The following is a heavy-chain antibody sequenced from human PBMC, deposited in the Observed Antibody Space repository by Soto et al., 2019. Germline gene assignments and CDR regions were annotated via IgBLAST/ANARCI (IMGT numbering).Heavy chain of an antibody. V-gene: IGHV4-30-2*01. D-gene: IGHD3-16*01. CDR2: ISHSGST. J-gene: IGHJ5*02. CDR3: ARAVAPYLGTWFDP. Sequence: QLQLQESGSGLVKPSQTLSLTCAVSGGSISSGNSYSWSWIRQPPGKGLEWIGSISHSGSTSYNPSLMVRVTMSVDKSKTQFSLNLSSVTAADMAVYYCARAVAPYLGTWFDPWGQGTLVIVSS. CDR1: GGSISSGNSYS.